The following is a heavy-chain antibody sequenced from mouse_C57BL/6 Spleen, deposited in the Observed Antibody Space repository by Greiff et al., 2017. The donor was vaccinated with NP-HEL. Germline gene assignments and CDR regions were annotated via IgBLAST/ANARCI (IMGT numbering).Heavy chain of an antibody. CDR2: IWWDDDK. V-gene: IGHV8-8*01. CDR1: GFSLSTFGMG. CDR3: ARIDYYGSSYDYYFDY. J-gene: IGHJ2*01. D-gene: IGHD1-1*01. Sequence: QVTLKVCGPGILQPSQTLSLTCSFSGFSLSTFGMGVGWIRQPSGKGLEWLAHIWWDDDKYYNPALKSRLTISKDTSKNQVFLKIANVDTADTATYYCARIDYYGSSYDYYFDYWGQGTTLTVSS.